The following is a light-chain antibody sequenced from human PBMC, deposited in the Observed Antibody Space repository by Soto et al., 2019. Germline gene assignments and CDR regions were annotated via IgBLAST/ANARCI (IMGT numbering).Light chain of an antibody. Sequence: DSQMTQSPSSLSAYVGGRFTIPCLAIQGIRNHLEWYQQKTGKLPKLLIYAASILQSGVPSRFSGSGSGTDFTLTISSLQPEDVEIYYCQKFTSDPFTFGGGTKVDIK. CDR1: QGIRNH. CDR2: AAS. V-gene: IGKV1-27*01. J-gene: IGKJ4*01. CDR3: QKFTSDPFT.